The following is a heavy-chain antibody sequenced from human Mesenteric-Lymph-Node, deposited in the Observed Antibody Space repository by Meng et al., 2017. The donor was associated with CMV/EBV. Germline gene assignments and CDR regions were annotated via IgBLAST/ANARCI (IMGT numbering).Heavy chain of an antibody. Sequence: GSLRLSCTVSGGSVSSSSYYWGWIRQPPGKGLEWIGSIYYSGSTYYNPSLKSRVTMSVDTSNNQFSLRLSSVTAADTAVYYCARRYDFWSFPLDFWGQGTPVTVSS. J-gene: IGHJ4*02. CDR2: IYYSGST. D-gene: IGHD3/OR15-3a*01. CDR1: GGSVSSSSYY. CDR3: ARRYDFWSFPLDF. V-gene: IGHV4-39*01.